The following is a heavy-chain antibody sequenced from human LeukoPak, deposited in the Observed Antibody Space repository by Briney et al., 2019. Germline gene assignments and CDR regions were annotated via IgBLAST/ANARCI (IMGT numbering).Heavy chain of an antibody. V-gene: IGHV3-21*04. Sequence: GWSLRLSCAASGFTFSSYSMNWVRQAPGKGLEWVSSISSSSSYIYYADSVKGRFTISRDNAKNSLYLQMNSLRAEDTAVYYCAKEGSGGYFDYWGQGTLVTVSS. CDR2: ISSSSSYI. D-gene: IGHD6-19*01. J-gene: IGHJ4*02. CDR1: GFTFSSYS. CDR3: AKEGSGGYFDY.